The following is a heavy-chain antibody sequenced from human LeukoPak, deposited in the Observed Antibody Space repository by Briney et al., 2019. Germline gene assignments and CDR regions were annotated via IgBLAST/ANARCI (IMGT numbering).Heavy chain of an antibody. V-gene: IGHV4-4*07. Sequence: SETLSLTCTVSGGSISSYYWSWIRQPAGKGLEWIGRIYTSGSTNYNPSLKSRVTMSVDTSKNQFSLKLSSVTAADTAVYYCAREEDYYGSGSYCLLDPWRQGTLVTVSS. D-gene: IGHD3-10*01. CDR1: GGSISSYY. CDR3: AREEDYYGSGSYCLLDP. J-gene: IGHJ5*02. CDR2: IYTSGST.